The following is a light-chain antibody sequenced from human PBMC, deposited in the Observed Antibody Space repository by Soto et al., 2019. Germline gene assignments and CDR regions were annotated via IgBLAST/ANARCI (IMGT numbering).Light chain of an antibody. V-gene: IGLV2-8*01. CDR2: EVS. J-gene: IGLJ2*01. Sequence: QSVLTQPPSASGSPGQSVTISCTGTSSDVGGYNYVSWYQQHPGKAPKLMIYEVSQRPSGVPDRFSGSKSGNTASLTVSGLQAEDEADYYCSSYAGRNNFVFGGGTKLTVL. CDR3: SSYAGRNNFV. CDR1: SSDVGGYNY.